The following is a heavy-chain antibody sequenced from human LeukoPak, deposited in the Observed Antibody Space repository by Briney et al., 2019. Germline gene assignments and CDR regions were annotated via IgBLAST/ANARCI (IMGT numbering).Heavy chain of an antibody. V-gene: IGHV3-11*05. D-gene: IGHD5-24*01. Sequence: GGSLRLSCAASGFALRDYYMSWTRQAPGKGLEWLSYISSSTYYTKYADSVKGRFTISRDNAENSVYLQMNSLRAEDTAVYYCARDLFRNSRRDAYNPLGYWGQGALVTVSS. CDR1: GFALRDYY. J-gene: IGHJ4*02. CDR2: ISSSTYYT. CDR3: ARDLFRNSRRDAYNPLGY.